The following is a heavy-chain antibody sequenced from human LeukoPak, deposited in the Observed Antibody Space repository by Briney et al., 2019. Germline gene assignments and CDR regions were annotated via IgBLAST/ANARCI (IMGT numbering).Heavy chain of an antibody. CDR1: GYTFTSYG. J-gene: IGHJ4*02. V-gene: IGHV1-18*01. CDR3: ARDTTTGSWYGLADY. Sequence: ASVKVSCKASGYTFTSYGISWVRQAPGQGLEWMGWISAYNGNTNYAQKLQSRVTMTTDTSTSTAYMELRSLRSDDTAVYYCARDTTTGSWYGLADYWGQGTLVTVSS. D-gene: IGHD6-13*01. CDR2: ISAYNGNT.